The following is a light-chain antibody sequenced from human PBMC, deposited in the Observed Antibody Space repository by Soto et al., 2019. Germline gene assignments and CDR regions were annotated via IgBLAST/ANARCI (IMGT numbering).Light chain of an antibody. CDR2: VNN. CDR3: QSYDSSLSGYV. J-gene: IGLJ1*01. Sequence: QSVLTQPPSVSGAPGQRVTISCTGRSSNIGAGFDVHWYQQLPGSAPKLLIFVNNNRPSGVPDRFSGSKSGTSASLAISGLHAEDEADYYCQSYDSSLSGYVFGTGTKLTVL. V-gene: IGLV1-40*01. CDR1: SSNIGAGFD.